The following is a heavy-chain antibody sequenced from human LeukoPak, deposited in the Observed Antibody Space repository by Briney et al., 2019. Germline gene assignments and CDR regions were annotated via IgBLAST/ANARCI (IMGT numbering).Heavy chain of an antibody. J-gene: IGHJ4*02. CDR1: GFTFSSYG. V-gene: IGHV3-33*01. CDR2: IWYDGSNK. D-gene: IGHD1-26*01. Sequence: GGSLRLSCAASGFTFSSYGMHWVRQAPGKGLEWVAVIWYDGSNKNYADSVKGRFTISGDNSKNTLYLQMNSLRAEDTAVCYCARSVGATHCDYWGQGTLVTVSS. CDR3: ARSVGATHCDY.